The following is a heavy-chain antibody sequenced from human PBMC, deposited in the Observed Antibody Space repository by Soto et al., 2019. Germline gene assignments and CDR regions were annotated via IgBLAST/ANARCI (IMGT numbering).Heavy chain of an antibody. J-gene: IGHJ4*02. D-gene: IGHD1-7*01. CDR2: IIPISGAA. Sequence: GASVKVSCKASGGTFSNYVVNWVRQAPGQGLEWMGRIIPISGAANYAQKFQGRVTITADKSTSTSYMELSSLRSEETAVYYCARDMTRTVVPYFDFWGQGTLVTVSS. CDR1: GGTFSNYV. CDR3: ARDMTRTVVPYFDF. V-gene: IGHV1-69*06.